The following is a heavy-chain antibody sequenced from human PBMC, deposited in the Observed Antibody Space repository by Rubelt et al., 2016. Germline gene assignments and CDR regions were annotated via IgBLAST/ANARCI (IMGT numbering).Heavy chain of an antibody. CDR2: ISAYHGNT. Sequence: QVQLVQSGAEVKKPGASVKVSCKASGYTFTSYGISWVRQAPGQGIEWMGWISAYHGNTNYAQKLQGRVSITPCASPSTACMERRSRRSDDTAVCYGARRDGYSWDDAFDIWGQGTMVTVSS. CDR3: ARRDGYSWDDAFDI. CDR1: GYTFTSYG. D-gene: IGHD5-24*01. J-gene: IGHJ3*02. V-gene: IGHV1-18*01.